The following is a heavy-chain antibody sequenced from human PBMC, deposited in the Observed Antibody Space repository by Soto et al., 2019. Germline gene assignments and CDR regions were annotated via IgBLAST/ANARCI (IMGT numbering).Heavy chain of an antibody. CDR3: ARGFESGKFYAFES. CDR2: IYDSVTT. J-gene: IGHJ4*02. V-gene: IGHV4-31*03. Sequence: QVQLQESGPGLVKPSQTLSLTCTVSGDSIMRDSYYWNWIRQHPGKGLEWIGYIYDSVTTAYNPTLRPRVTLSQDTYKNQFASVVSSLTAADPAVYYWARGFESGKFYAFESGGQGTQVTVSA. D-gene: IGHD1-26*01. CDR1: GDSIMRDSYY.